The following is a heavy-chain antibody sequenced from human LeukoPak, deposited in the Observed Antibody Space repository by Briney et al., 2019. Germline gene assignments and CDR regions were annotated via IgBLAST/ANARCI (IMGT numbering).Heavy chain of an antibody. D-gene: IGHD6-13*01. Sequence: GGSLRLSCAASGFTFSSYGMHWVRQAPGKGLQWVADISYDGSDKFYADSVKGRFTISRDNSKNTLYLQMNSLRAEDTAVYYCAKHGGQQLAFDYWGQGTLVTVSS. V-gene: IGHV3-30*18. CDR1: GFTFSSYG. CDR3: AKHGGQQLAFDY. CDR2: ISYDGSDK. J-gene: IGHJ4*02.